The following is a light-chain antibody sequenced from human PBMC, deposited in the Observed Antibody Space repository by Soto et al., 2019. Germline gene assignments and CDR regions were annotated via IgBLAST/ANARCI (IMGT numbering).Light chain of an antibody. CDR2: GAS. J-gene: IGKJ4*01. CDR3: QQYNNWPLT. Sequence: EIVMTQSPATLSVSPGERATLSCRASQSVSSNLAWYQQKPGQAPRLLIYGASTRATGIPARFSGSGSGTECTLTISSLQSEDCAVYYCQQYNNWPLTFGGGTKVEIK. CDR1: QSVSSN. V-gene: IGKV3-15*01.